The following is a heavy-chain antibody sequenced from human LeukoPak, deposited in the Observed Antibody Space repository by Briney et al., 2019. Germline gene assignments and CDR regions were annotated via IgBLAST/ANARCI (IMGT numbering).Heavy chain of an antibody. CDR2: FYHSGST. V-gene: IGHV4-38-2*02. CDR3: ARDRVGYCSGGSCGH. D-gene: IGHD2-15*01. J-gene: IGHJ4*02. CDR1: GYSISSGYY. Sequence: SETLSLTCTVSGYSISSGYYWGWIRQPPGKGLEWIGSFYHSGSTYYNPSLKSRVTISVDTSKNQFSLNLSSVTAADTAVYYCARDRVGYCSGGSCGHWGQGTLVTVSS.